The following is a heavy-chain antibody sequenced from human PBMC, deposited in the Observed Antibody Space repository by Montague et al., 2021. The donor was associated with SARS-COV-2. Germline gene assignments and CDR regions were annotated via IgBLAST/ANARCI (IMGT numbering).Heavy chain of an antibody. CDR2: VNYGGDI. Sequence: SETLSLTCAVSDDSIRRTTYYWGWIRQPPGKGLEWIGSVNYGGDIYYNPSLQSRVTMDAYEPKKHFALKLDSGTAADTAIYYCERHPTAYADFFDHWGRGILVTVSS. CDR3: ERHPTAYADFFDH. D-gene: IGHD2-21*01. CDR1: DDSIRRTTYY. J-gene: IGHJ4*02. V-gene: IGHV4-39*01.